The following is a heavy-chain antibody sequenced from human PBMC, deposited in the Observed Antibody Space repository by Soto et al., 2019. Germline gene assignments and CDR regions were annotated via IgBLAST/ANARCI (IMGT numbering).Heavy chain of an antibody. V-gene: IGHV3-23*01. CDR1: GFTFSIYA. D-gene: IGHD1-26*01. J-gene: IGHJ4*02. CDR2: IIGAGAP. CDR3: AKDFTPDSRWDIDY. Sequence: EVQLLESGGGLVQPGGSLRLSCAASGFTFSIYAMNWVRQAPGKGLEWVAGIIGAGAPYYADPVKGRFTISRDNSKNTLYLQMNSLRDEDMALYFCAKDFTPDSRWDIDYWGQGTLVTVSS.